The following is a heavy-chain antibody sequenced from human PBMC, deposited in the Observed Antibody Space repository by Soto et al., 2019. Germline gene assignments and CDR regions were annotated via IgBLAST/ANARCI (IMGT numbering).Heavy chain of an antibody. Sequence: PEGSLRLSCAASGFTFSSYTMNWVRQAPGKGLEWVSYISSSSGTIYYADSVKGRFIISRDNAKNSLYLQMNSLRAEDTALYYCARDRYYGSGSYYNDNYYYYGMDVWGQGTTVTVSS. CDR3: ARDRYYGSGSYYNDNYYYYGMDV. CDR2: ISSSSGTI. CDR1: GFTFSSYT. J-gene: IGHJ6*02. V-gene: IGHV3-48*01. D-gene: IGHD3-10*01.